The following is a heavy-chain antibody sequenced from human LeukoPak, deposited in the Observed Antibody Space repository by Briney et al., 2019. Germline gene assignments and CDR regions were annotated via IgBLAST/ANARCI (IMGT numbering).Heavy chain of an antibody. Sequence: SSETLSLTCTVSGYSISSGYYWGWIRQPPGKGLEWIGSIYHSGSTYYNPSLKSRVTISVDTSKNQFSLKLSSVTAADTAVYYCARDLPESNYQVYYFDYWGQGTLVTVSS. CDR3: ARDLPESNYQVYYFDY. D-gene: IGHD1-26*01. CDR2: IYHSGST. V-gene: IGHV4-38-2*02. CDR1: GYSISSGYY. J-gene: IGHJ4*02.